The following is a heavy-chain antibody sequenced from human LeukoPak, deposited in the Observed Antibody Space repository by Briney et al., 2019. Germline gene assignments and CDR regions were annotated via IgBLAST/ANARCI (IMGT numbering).Heavy chain of an antibody. CDR2: VYHNGHT. CDR3: ASVLQSGTYPSGSDYYFDS. CDR1: GDSINNDNYY. D-gene: IGHD1-26*01. V-gene: IGHV4-39*02. J-gene: IGHJ4*01. Sequence: SETLSLTCYVSGDSINNDNYYWGWVRQSPGAGLEWLGSVYHNGHTIYTPSLKSRLTLSVDTSKNHFSLNLTSATAAGTAVYFCASVLQSGTYPSGSDYYFDSWGRGTLVTVTS.